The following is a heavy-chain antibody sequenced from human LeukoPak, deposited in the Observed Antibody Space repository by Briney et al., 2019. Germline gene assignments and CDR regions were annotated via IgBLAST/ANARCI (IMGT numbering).Heavy chain of an antibody. D-gene: IGHD4-11*01. V-gene: IGHV3-23*01. J-gene: IGHJ4*02. CDR3: AKDPLLYSTYVLPYYFDY. CDR1: GFTFSSYA. CDR2: ISGSGGST. Sequence: GGSLRLSCAASGFTFSSYAMSWVRQAPGKGLEWVSAISGSGGSTYYADSVKGRFTISRDNSKNTLYLQMNSLRAEDTAVYCCAKDPLLYSTYVLPYYFDYWGQGTLVTVSS.